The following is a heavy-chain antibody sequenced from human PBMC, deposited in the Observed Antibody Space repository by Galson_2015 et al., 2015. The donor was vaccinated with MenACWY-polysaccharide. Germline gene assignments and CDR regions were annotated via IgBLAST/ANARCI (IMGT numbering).Heavy chain of an antibody. J-gene: IGHJ5*02. Sequence: SLRLSCAASGFTFSSYWMHRVRQAPGKGLVWVSRTNGDGGATDYADSVKGRFTISRDNAKNTLYLQMNSLRAEDTAVYYCARAGAKYCRGGNCFFNWFDPWGQGTLVTVSS. CDR2: TNGDGGAT. V-gene: IGHV3-74*01. D-gene: IGHD2-15*01. CDR3: ARAGAKYCRGGNCFFNWFDP. CDR1: GFTFSSYW.